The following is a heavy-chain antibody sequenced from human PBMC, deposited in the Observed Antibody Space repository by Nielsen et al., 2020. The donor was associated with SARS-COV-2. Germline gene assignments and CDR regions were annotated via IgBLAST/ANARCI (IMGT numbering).Heavy chain of an antibody. CDR2: INAGNGNT. CDR1: GFTFSSYA. Sequence: GGSLRLSCAASGFTFSSYAMHWVRQAPGQRLEWMGWINAGNGNTKYSQKFQGRVTITRDTSASTAYMELSSLRSEDTAVYYCARDRGYCGGDCYSLNYFDYWGQGTLVTVSS. D-gene: IGHD2-21*02. V-gene: IGHV1-3*01. CDR3: ARDRGYCGGDCYSLNYFDY. J-gene: IGHJ4*02.